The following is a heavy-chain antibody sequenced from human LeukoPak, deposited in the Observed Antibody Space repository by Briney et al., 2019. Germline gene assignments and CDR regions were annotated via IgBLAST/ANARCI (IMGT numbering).Heavy chain of an antibody. D-gene: IGHD6-13*01. CDR2: ISGGGGST. Sequence: GGSLRLSCAASGFTFSSYAMSWVRQAPGKGLEWVSTISGGGGSTYYADSVKGRFTISRDNSKNTLYLQMNSLRAEDTAVYYCAKGIRAAAAGPLDYWGQGTLVTVSS. J-gene: IGHJ4*02. CDR1: GFTFSSYA. V-gene: IGHV3-23*01. CDR3: AKGIRAAAAGPLDY.